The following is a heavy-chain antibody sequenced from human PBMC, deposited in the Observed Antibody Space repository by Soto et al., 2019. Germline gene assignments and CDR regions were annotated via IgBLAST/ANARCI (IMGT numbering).Heavy chain of an antibody. CDR1: GGTFSSYA. V-gene: IGHV1-69*13. CDR3: ARTYYYDSSGYYLFDY. J-gene: IGHJ4*02. Sequence: SVKVSCKASGGTFSSYAISWVRQAPGQGLEWMGGIIPIFGTANYAQKFQGRVTITADESTSTAYMELSSLRSEDTAVYYCARTYYYDSSGYYLFDYWGQGTLVTVSS. D-gene: IGHD3-22*01. CDR2: IIPIFGTA.